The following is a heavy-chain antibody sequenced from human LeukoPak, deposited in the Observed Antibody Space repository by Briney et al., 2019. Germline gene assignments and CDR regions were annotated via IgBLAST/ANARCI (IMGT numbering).Heavy chain of an antibody. Sequence: ASVRVSCKASGYTFTSYGMSWVRQAPGQGLEWMGWISAYNGNTNYAQKLQGRVTMTTDTSTSTAYMELRSLRSDDTAVYYCARGWRRFFSWSGYQNWFDPWGQGTLVTVSS. J-gene: IGHJ5*02. V-gene: IGHV1-18*01. D-gene: IGHD3-3*01. CDR2: ISAYNGNT. CDR3: ARGWRRFFSWSGYQNWFDP. CDR1: GYTFTSYG.